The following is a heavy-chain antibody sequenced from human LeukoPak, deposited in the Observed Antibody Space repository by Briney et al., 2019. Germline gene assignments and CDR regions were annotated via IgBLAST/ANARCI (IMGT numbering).Heavy chain of an antibody. CDR3: AREEVGVVPAAIFWFDP. D-gene: IGHD2-2*01. CDR1: GGTFSSYA. J-gene: IGHJ5*02. V-gene: IGHV1-69*01. CDR2: IIPIFGTA. Sequence: GSSVKVSCKVSGGTFSSYAISWVRQASGQGLEWMGGIIPIFGTANYAQKCQGRVTITADESASTAYMELSSLRSEDTAVYYCAREEVGVVPAAIFWFDPWGQGTLVTVSS.